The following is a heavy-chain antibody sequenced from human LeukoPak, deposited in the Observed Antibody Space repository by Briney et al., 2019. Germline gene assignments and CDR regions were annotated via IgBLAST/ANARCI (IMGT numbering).Heavy chain of an antibody. CDR2: LS. V-gene: IGHV1-18*01. J-gene: IGHJ4*02. CDR1: GYTFTSYV. CDR3: AREFRYLDWLYYDY. Sequence: VKVSCKASGYTFTSYVISWVRQAPGQGLEWMGWLSQDRVTMTTDTSTSTAYMELRSLRSDDTAVYYCAREFRYLDWLYYDYWGQGTLVTVSS. D-gene: IGHD3-9*01.